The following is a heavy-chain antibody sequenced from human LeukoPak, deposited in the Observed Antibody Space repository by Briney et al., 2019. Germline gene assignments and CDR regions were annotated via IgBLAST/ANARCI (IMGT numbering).Heavy chain of an antibody. Sequence: GRSLRLSCAASGFTFSSYSMNWVRQAPGKGLEWVSSISSSSSYIYYADSVKGRFTISRDNAKNSLYLQMNSLRAEDTAVYYCARDLEYYDILTGYYSPYGMDVWGQGTTVTVSS. CDR1: GFTFSSYS. CDR3: ARDLEYYDILTGYYSPYGMDV. D-gene: IGHD3-9*01. CDR2: ISSSSSYI. V-gene: IGHV3-21*01. J-gene: IGHJ6*02.